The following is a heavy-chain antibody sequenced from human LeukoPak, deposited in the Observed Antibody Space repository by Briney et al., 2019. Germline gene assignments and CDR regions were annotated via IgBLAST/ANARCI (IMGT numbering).Heavy chain of an antibody. J-gene: IGHJ2*01. D-gene: IGHD4-17*01. CDR3: ARKTMTSAWYFDL. V-gene: IGHV1-69*13. CDR2: VIPFLGTT. CDR1: GGVFTTYA. Sequence: GASVKVSCKASGGVFTTYAISWVRQAPGQGLEWMGGVIPFLGTTNYAQKFQGRVTITADESTSTAYMELSSLRSEDTAVYYCARKTMTSAWYFDLWGRGTLVTVSS.